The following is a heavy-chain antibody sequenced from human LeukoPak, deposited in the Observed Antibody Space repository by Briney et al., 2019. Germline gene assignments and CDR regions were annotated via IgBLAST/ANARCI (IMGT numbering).Heavy chain of an antibody. V-gene: IGHV1-69*04. D-gene: IGHD7-27*01. Sequence: ASVKVSCKASGGTFSSYAISWVRQAPGQGLEWMGRIIPILGIANYAQKFQGRVTITADKSTSTAYMELSSLRSEATAVYYCASLTGENDYWGQGTLVTVSS. CDR3: ASLTGENDY. CDR1: GGTFSSYA. J-gene: IGHJ4*02. CDR2: IIPILGIA.